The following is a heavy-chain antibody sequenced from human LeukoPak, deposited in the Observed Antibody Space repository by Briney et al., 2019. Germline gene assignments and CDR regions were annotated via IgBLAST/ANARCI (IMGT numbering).Heavy chain of an antibody. Sequence: ASVKVSCKASGYSFTSYDINWMRQASGQGLEWMGWMNPISGNTGYAQKFRGRVTMTRNTSISAAYMELRSLTSDDTAMYYCARGRFRRITMVRGVEPYYYYGMDVWGQGTTVTVSS. V-gene: IGHV1-8*01. CDR2: MNPISGNT. CDR3: ARGRFRRITMVRGVEPYYYYGMDV. D-gene: IGHD3-10*01. J-gene: IGHJ6*02. CDR1: GYSFTSYD.